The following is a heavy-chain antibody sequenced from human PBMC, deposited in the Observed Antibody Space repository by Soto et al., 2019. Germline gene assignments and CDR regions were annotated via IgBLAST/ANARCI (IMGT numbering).Heavy chain of an antibody. V-gene: IGHV3-30*18. CDR2: ISYDGSNK. J-gene: IGHJ6*02. Sequence: QVQLVESGGGVVQPGRSLRLSCAASGFTFSIDGMHWVRQAPGKGLEWVAVISYDGSNKYYADTVKGRFTISRDNSKNTLYLQMNSLRAEDTAVYYCAKDLLGPGRAYGMDVWGQGTTVTVSS. D-gene: IGHD7-27*01. CDR3: AKDLLGPGRAYGMDV. CDR1: GFTFSIDG.